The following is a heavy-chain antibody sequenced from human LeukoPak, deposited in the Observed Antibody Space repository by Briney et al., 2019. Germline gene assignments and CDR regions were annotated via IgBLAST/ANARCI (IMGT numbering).Heavy chain of an antibody. J-gene: IGHJ4*02. D-gene: IGHD6-13*01. Sequence: ASVKVSCKASGYTFTGYYMHWVRQAPGQGLEWMGWINPNSGGTNYAQKFQGRVTMTRDTSISTAYMELSRLRSDDTAVYYCARETYGSSWVYDFDYWGQGTLVTVSS. CDR3: ARETYGSSWVYDFDY. CDR1: GYTFTGYY. CDR2: INPNSGGT. V-gene: IGHV1-2*02.